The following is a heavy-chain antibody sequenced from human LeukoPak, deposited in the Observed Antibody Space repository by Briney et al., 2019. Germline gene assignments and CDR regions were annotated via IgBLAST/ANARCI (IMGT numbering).Heavy chain of an antibody. CDR1: GGSISSYY. CDR3: ARGLGCSGGSCYSFFDY. V-gene: IGHV4-59*01. D-gene: IGHD2-15*01. Sequence: KPSETLSLTCTVSGGSISSYYWSWIRQPPGKGLEWIGYIYYSGSTNYNPSLKSRVTILVDTSKNQFSLKLSSVTAADTAVYYCARGLGCSGGSCYSFFDYWGQGTLVTVSS. J-gene: IGHJ4*02. CDR2: IYYSGST.